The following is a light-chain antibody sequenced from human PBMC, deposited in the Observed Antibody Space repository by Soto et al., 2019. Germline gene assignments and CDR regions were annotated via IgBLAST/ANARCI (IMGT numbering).Light chain of an antibody. V-gene: IGLV2-14*01. Sequence: QSVLTQPAPVSGSPGQSITISCTGTSSDVGGYNYVSWYQQHPGKAPKLMIYEVSNRPSGVSNRFSGSKSGNTASLTISGLQAEDETDYFCSLYSSNGSLIFGPGTKVTVL. CDR3: SLYSSNGSLI. CDR1: SSDVGGYNY. CDR2: EVS. J-gene: IGLJ1*01.